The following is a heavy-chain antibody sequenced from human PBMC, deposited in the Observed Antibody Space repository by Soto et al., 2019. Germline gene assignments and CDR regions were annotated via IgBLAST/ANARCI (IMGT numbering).Heavy chain of an antibody. V-gene: IGHV4-34*01. J-gene: IGHJ5*02. CDR3: ARGRGAFRLPKVAVRPFRVWFDP. CDR2: INHSGST. D-gene: IGHD6-6*01. Sequence: QVQLQQWGAGLLKPSETLSLTCAVSGGSFSGYYWSWIHQPPGKGLEWMGEINHSGSTNYNPSLKSRVTISVDTSTNQSYMELSSVTAADTAVYYCARGRGAFRLPKVAVRPFRVWFDPWGQGTLVTVSS. CDR1: GGSFSGYY.